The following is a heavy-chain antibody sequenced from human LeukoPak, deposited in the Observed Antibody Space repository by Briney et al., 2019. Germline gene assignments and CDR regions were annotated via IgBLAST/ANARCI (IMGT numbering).Heavy chain of an antibody. V-gene: IGHV1-2*02. J-gene: IGHJ4*02. D-gene: IGHD4-17*01. CDR3: ATDRQVSRNDYGDYLFFAASY. CDR2: INPNSGGT. Sequence: GASVKVSCKASGYTFTGYYMHWVRQAPGQGLEWMGWINPNSGGTNYAQKFQGRVTMTRDTSISTAYMELSSLRSEDTAVYYCATDRQVSRNDYGDYLFFAASYWGQGTLVTVSS. CDR1: GYTFTGYY.